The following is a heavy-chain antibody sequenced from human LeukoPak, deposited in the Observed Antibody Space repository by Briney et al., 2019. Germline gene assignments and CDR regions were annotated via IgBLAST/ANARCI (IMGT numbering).Heavy chain of an antibody. J-gene: IGHJ5*02. CDR1: GFTISNYW. CDR2: IHPDGRIT. Sequence: QSGGSLRLSCVGSGFTISNYWMHWVRQAPGTGLMWVSRIHPDGRITTYADFVKGRFTISRDNAKNTLYLQMNSLRAEDTAVYYCAPQQAYSPYNWFDPWGQGTLVTVSS. D-gene: IGHD5-12*01. V-gene: IGHV3-74*03. CDR3: APQQAYSPYNWFDP.